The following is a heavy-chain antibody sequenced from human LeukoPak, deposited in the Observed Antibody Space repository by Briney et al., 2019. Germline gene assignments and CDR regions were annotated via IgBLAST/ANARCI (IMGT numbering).Heavy chain of an antibody. J-gene: IGHJ4*02. V-gene: IGHV4-59*01. CDR1: GGSISSYY. CDR2: IYYSGST. CDR3: ARAPGIATAYYYFDY. Sequence: SETLSLTCTVSGGSISSYYWSWIRQPPGKGLEWIGYIYYSGSTNYNPSLKSRVTISVDTSKNQFSLNLSSVTAADTAVYYCARAPGIATAYYYFDYWGQGTLVTVSS. D-gene: IGHD6-13*01.